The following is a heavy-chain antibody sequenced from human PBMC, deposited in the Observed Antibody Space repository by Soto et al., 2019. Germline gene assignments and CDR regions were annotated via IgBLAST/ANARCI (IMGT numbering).Heavy chain of an antibody. CDR2: ISSDTGTI. V-gene: IGHV3-48*01. CDR3: ARSFLIPIAVANAFDI. D-gene: IGHD6-19*01. J-gene: IGHJ3*02. CDR1: GFTFRTYS. Sequence: GSLRLSCAASGFTFRTYSMSWVRQAPGKGLEWVSYISSDTGTIYYADSVRGRFTISRDDAKNSLYVQMNSLRAEDTAVYYCARSFLIPIAVANAFDIWGQGTMVTVSS.